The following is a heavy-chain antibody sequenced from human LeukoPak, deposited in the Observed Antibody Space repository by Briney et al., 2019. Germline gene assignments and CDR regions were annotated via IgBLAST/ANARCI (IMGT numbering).Heavy chain of an antibody. CDR1: GYTLTELS. Sequence: ASVKVSCKVSGYTLTELSMHWVRQAPGKGLEWMGWINPNSGGTNYAQKFQGRVTMTRDTSISTAYMELSRLRSDDTAVYYCAREWGYSYGYLANWFDPWGQGTLVTVSS. J-gene: IGHJ5*02. CDR2: INPNSGGT. V-gene: IGHV1-2*02. CDR3: AREWGYSYGYLANWFDP. D-gene: IGHD5-18*01.